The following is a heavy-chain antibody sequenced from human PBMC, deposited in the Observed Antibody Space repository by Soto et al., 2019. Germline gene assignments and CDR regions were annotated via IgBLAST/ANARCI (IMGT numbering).Heavy chain of an antibody. V-gene: IGHV4-34*01. CDR3: ARGYYYDSSGILDY. CDR1: GGSFSGYY. Sequence: QVQLQQWGAGLLKPLETLSLTCAVYGGSFSGYYWSWIRQPPGKGLEWIGEINHSGSTNYNPSLKSRVTISVDTSKNQFSLKLSSVTAADTAVYYCARGYYYDSSGILDYWGQGTLVTVSS. D-gene: IGHD3-22*01. J-gene: IGHJ4*02. CDR2: INHSGST.